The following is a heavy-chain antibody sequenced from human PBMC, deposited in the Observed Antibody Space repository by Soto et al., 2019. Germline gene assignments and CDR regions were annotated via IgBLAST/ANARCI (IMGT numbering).Heavy chain of an antibody. Sequence: SSETLSLTCTISGVSISTYYWNWIRQPPGKGLEWIGYIYYSGSTNYNPSLKSRVTTSVDTSNNQFSLKVTSVTAADTAVYYCARHRNWKVDYWGQGTLVTVSS. CDR1: GVSISTYY. CDR2: IYYSGST. J-gene: IGHJ4*02. CDR3: ARHRNWKVDY. D-gene: IGHD1-1*01. V-gene: IGHV4-59*08.